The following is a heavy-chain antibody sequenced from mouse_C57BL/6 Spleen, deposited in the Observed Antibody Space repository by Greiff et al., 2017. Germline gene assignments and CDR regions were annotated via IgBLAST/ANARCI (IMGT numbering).Heavy chain of an antibody. D-gene: IGHD2-4*01. J-gene: IGHJ2*01. Sequence: VQLQQPGAELVKPGASVKLSCKASGYTFTSYWMHWVKQRPGQGLEWIGMIHPNSGSTKYNEKFKSKATLTVDTSSRTAYMQHSSLTSADSAVYYCARYDEYDGGDYFDYWGQGTTRTVSS. CDR2: IHPNSGST. CDR1: GYTFTSYW. V-gene: IGHV1-64*01. CDR3: ARYDEYDGGDYFDY.